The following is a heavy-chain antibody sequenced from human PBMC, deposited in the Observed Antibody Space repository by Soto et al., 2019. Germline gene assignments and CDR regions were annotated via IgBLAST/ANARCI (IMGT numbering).Heavy chain of an antibody. CDR3: ARKGIQLWTFDY. Sequence: QVQLVQSGAEVKKPGASVKVSCKASGYTFTSYYMHWVRQAPGQGLEWMGIINPSGGSTSYAQKFQGRVTMTRDTSTSTVYMELSSLGSEDTAVYYCARKGIQLWTFDYWGQGTLVTVSS. V-gene: IGHV1-46*01. CDR1: GYTFTSYY. CDR2: INPSGGST. J-gene: IGHJ4*02. D-gene: IGHD5-18*01.